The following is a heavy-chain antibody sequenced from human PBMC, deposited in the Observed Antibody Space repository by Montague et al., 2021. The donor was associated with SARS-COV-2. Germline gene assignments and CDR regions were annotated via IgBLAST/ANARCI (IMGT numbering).Heavy chain of an antibody. CDR1: GFTFSSYG. CDR3: ARDREPEGIDY. Sequence: SLRLSCAASGFTFSSYGMHWVRQAPSEGLEWVAVIWYDGSNKYYADSVKGRFTISRDNSKNTLYLQMNSLRAEDTAVYYCARDREPEGIDYWGQGTLVTVSS. V-gene: IGHV3-33*01. CDR2: IWYDGSNK. D-gene: IGHD1-14*01. J-gene: IGHJ4*02.